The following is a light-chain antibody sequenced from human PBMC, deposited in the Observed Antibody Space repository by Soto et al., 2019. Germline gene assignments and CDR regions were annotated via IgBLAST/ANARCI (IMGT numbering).Light chain of an antibody. V-gene: IGLV2-14*01. J-gene: IGLJ1*01. CDR1: SSDVGGYNY. CDR2: EVS. Sequence: QSALTQPASVSGSPGQSITISCTGTSSDVGGYNYVSWYQQHPGKAPKLMIYEVSNRPSGVSSRFSGSKSGNTASLTISGLQAEDEADYYCCSYAGSSYVFGTGTKHTVL. CDR3: CSYAGSSYV.